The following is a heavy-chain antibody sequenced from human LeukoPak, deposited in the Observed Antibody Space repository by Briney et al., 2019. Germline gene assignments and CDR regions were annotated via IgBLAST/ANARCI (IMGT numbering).Heavy chain of an antibody. V-gene: IGHV3-53*01. D-gene: IGHD2-21*01. CDR1: GFTVSDNY. CDR3: AKEMHGEGFPRPPDLTDY. J-gene: IGHJ4*02. CDR2: IFSAGHP. Sequence: GGSLRLSCAASGFTVSDNYMNWVRHAPGNGLEWVSVIFSAGHPYYADSVKGRFTISRDNSKNTLYLQMNRLRAEDTAVYYCAKEMHGEGFPRPPDLTDYWGQGTLVTVSS.